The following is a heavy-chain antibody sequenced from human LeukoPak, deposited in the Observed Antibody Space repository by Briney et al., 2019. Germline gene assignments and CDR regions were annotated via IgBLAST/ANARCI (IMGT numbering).Heavy chain of an antibody. D-gene: IGHD5-18*01. Sequence: GASVKVSCKASGYTFTSYGISWVRQAPGQGLEWMGWISAYNGNTNYAQKLQGRVTMTTDTSTSTAYMELRSLRSDDTAVYYCARSKKYSYGPDDAFDIWGKGTMVIVSS. V-gene: IGHV1-18*01. CDR1: GYTFTSYG. J-gene: IGHJ3*02. CDR2: ISAYNGNT. CDR3: ARSKKYSYGPDDAFDI.